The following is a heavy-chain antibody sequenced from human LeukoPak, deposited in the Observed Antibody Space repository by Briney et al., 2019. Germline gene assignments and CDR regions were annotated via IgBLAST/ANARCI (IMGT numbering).Heavy chain of an antibody. CDR2: INHSGST. CDR1: GGSISSYY. V-gene: IGHV4-34*01. D-gene: IGHD4-17*01. CDR3: ASDTVTTFDY. J-gene: IGHJ4*02. Sequence: SETLSLTCTVSGGSISSYYWSWIRQPPGKGLEWIGKINHSGSTNYNPSLKSRVTISVDTSKNQFSLKLSSVTAADTAVYYCASDTVTTFDYWGQGTLVTVSS.